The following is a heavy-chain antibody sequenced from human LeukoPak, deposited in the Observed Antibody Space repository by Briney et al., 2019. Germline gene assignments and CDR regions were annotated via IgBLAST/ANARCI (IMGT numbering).Heavy chain of an antibody. Sequence: GSLRLSCAASGFTFDDYAMHWVRQAPGKGLEWVSLISGDGGSTYYADSVKGRFTISRDNSKNSLYLQMNSLRTEDTALYYCAKDLGLDTAMVNFDYWGQGTLVTVSS. CDR2: ISGDGGST. CDR1: GFTFDDYA. CDR3: AKDLGLDTAMVNFDY. V-gene: IGHV3-43*02. J-gene: IGHJ4*02. D-gene: IGHD5-18*01.